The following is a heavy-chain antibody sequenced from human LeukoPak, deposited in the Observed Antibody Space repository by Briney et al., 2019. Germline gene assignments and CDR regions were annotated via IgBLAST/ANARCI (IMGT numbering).Heavy chain of an antibody. D-gene: IGHD6-13*01. V-gene: IGHV4-59*01. Sequence: SEALSLTCTVSGGSISSYYWSWIRQPPGKGLEWIGYIYYSGSTNYNPSLKSRVTISVDTSKNQFSLKLSSVTAADTAVYYCARSEIAAAGHFDYWGQGTLVTVSS. CDR2: IYYSGST. CDR1: GGSISSYY. CDR3: ARSEIAAAGHFDY. J-gene: IGHJ4*02.